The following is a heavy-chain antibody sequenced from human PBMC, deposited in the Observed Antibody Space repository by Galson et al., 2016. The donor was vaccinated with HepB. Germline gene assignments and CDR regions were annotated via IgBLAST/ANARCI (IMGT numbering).Heavy chain of an antibody. CDR1: GFTFSSCW. V-gene: IGHV3-7*01. Sequence: SLRLSCAASGFTFSSCWMTWVRQAPGKGLEWVANIKQDGSEKYYVDSVKGRFTISRDNAKNSLYLQMNSLRAEDTAVYYCAREGLSDYGDYKYYYYAFDVWGQGTTVTVSS. CDR3: AREGLSDYGDYKYYYYAFDV. D-gene: IGHD4-17*01. CDR2: IKQDGSEK. J-gene: IGHJ6*02.